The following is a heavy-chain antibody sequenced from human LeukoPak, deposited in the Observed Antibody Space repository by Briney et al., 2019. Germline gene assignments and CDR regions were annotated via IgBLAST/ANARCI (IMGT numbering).Heavy chain of an antibody. J-gene: IGHJ3*02. CDR2: INHSGST. V-gene: IGHV4-34*01. Sequence: SETLSLTCAVYGGSFSGYYWSWIRQPPGKGLEWIGEINHSGSTNYNPSLKSRATISVDTSKNQFSLKLSSVTAADTAVYYCARDLVGAAIWAFDIWGQGTMVTVSS. CDR1: GGSFSGYY. D-gene: IGHD2-15*01. CDR3: ARDLVGAAIWAFDI.